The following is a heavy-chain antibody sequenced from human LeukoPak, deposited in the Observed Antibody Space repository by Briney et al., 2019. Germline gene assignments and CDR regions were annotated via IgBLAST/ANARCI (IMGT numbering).Heavy chain of an antibody. CDR1: GGTFSSYA. CDR3: ARENQVAGTTFDY. D-gene: IGHD1-1*01. Sequence: SVKVSFKASGGTFSSYAISWVRQAPGQGLEWMGRIIPILGIANYAQKFQGRVTITADKSTSTAYMELSSLRSEDTAVYYCARENQVAGTTFDYWGQGTLVTVSS. V-gene: IGHV1-69*04. J-gene: IGHJ4*02. CDR2: IIPILGIA.